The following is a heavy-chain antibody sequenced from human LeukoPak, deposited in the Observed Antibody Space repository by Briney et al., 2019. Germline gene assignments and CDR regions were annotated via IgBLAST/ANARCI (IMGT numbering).Heavy chain of an antibody. Sequence: GGSLRLSCAASGFTVSSNYMSWVRQAPGKGLEWVSVIYSGGSTYYADSVKGRFTISRDNSKNTLYLQMNSLRAEDTAVYYCARGINFQAAAGTVFDYWGQGTLVTVSS. J-gene: IGHJ4*02. CDR3: ARGINFQAAAGTVFDY. CDR1: GFTVSSNY. D-gene: IGHD6-13*01. CDR2: IYSGGST. V-gene: IGHV3-66*02.